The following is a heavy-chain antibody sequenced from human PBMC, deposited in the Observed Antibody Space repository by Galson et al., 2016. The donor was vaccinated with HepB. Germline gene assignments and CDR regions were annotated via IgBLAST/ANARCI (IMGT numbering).Heavy chain of an antibody. CDR3: AVAWGGVATWDYFEY. J-gene: IGHJ4*02. CDR2: LWYDGSNK. CDR1: GFTFSSFG. D-gene: IGHD3-3*01. V-gene: IGHV3-33*08. Sequence: CAGSGFTFSSFGLHWVRQAPGKGLEWVAGLWYDGSNKYYPDSVQGRFTITRDNSKDTLYLQMNSLRAEDTAVYYCAVAWGGVATWDYFEYWGQGTLVTVSS.